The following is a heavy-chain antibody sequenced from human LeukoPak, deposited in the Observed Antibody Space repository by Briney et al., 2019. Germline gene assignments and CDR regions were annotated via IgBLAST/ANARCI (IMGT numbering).Heavy chain of an antibody. CDR2: ISYDGSNK. V-gene: IGHV3-30-3*01. CDR1: GFTFSSHA. Sequence: GGSLRLSCAASGFTFSSHAMHWVRQAPGKGLEWVAVISYDGSNKYYADSVKGRFTISRDNSKNTLYLQMNSLRAEDTVVYYCARVEDYYGSGSYYPPPDYWGQGTLVTVSS. D-gene: IGHD3-10*01. CDR3: ARVEDYYGSGSYYPPPDY. J-gene: IGHJ4*02.